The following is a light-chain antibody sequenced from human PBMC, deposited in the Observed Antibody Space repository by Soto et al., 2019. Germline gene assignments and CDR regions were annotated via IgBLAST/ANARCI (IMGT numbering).Light chain of an antibody. CDR3: QQYVRSLWT. CDR1: QSVSSSY. CDR2: GAS. Sequence: EIVLTQSPGTLSLSPGERATLSCRPSQSVSSSYLAWYQQKPGQAPRLIIYGASSRATGIPDRFSGSGSGTDFTLTISRLEPEDVAVYYCQQYVRSLWTLGQGTKVDIK. V-gene: IGKV3-20*01. J-gene: IGKJ1*01.